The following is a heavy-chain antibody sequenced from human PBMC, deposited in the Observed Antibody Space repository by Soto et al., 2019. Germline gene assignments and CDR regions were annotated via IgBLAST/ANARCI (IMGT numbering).Heavy chain of an antibody. V-gene: IGHV4-34*01. D-gene: IGHD3-3*01. CDR2: INHSGST. CDR1: GGSFSGHY. Sequence: SETLSLTCAVYGGSFSGHYWSWIRQPPGKGLEWIGEINHSGSTNYNPSLKSRVTISVDTSKNQFSLKLSSVTAADTAVYYCVIFVYWGQGTLVTVSS. J-gene: IGHJ4*02. CDR3: VIFVY.